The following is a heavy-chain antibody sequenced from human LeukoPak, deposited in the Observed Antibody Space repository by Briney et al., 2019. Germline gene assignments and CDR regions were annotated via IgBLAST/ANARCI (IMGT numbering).Heavy chain of an antibody. Sequence: PGGSLRLSCAASEFSVKYNYMTWVRQAPGKGLEWVANIKQDGSEKYYVDSVKGRFTISRDNAKNSLYLQMNSLRAEDTAVYYCARDPRHNIDYWGQGTLVTVSS. V-gene: IGHV3-7*01. J-gene: IGHJ4*02. CDR3: ARDPRHNIDY. D-gene: IGHD2/OR15-2a*01. CDR1: EFSVKYNY. CDR2: IKQDGSEK.